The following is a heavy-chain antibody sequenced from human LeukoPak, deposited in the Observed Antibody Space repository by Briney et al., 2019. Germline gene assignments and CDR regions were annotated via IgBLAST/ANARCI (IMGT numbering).Heavy chain of an antibody. CDR1: GFTFSSYS. V-gene: IGHV3-48*04. J-gene: IGHJ1*01. Sequence: GGSLRLSCAASGFTFSSYSMNWVRQAPGKGLEWLSYISGSGITFYYADSVKGRFSISRDNAKNSLYLQMNSLRAEDTAVYYCATWGAYCGGDCYPAYSHHWGQGTLVTVSS. CDR2: ISGSGITF. CDR3: ATWGAYCGGDCYPAYSHH. D-gene: IGHD2-21*01.